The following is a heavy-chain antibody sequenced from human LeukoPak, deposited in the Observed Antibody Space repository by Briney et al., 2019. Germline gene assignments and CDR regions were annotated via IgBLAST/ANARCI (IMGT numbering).Heavy chain of an antibody. J-gene: IGHJ4*02. D-gene: IGHD5-24*01. CDR3: AREGRVEMATKPFDY. CDR1: GYTFTSYY. Sequence: VASVKVSCKASGYTFTSYYMHWVRQAPGQGLEWMGIINPSGGSTSYAQKFQGRVTMTRDMSTSTVYMELSSLRSEDTAVYYCAREGRVEMATKPFDYWGQGTLVTVSS. CDR2: INPSGGST. V-gene: IGHV1-46*01.